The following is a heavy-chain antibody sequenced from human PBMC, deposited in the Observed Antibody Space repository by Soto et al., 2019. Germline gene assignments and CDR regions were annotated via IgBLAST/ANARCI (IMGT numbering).Heavy chain of an antibody. Sequence: GESLKISCKGSGYSFTSYWIGWVRQMPGKGLEWMGIIYPGDSDTRYSPSFQGQVTISADKSISTAYLQWSSLKASDTAMYYCARLISDTAMEEGYYYYYMDVWGKGTTVTVSS. V-gene: IGHV5-51*01. CDR3: ARLISDTAMEEGYYYYYMDV. CDR2: IYPGDSDT. CDR1: GYSFTSYW. D-gene: IGHD5-18*01. J-gene: IGHJ6*03.